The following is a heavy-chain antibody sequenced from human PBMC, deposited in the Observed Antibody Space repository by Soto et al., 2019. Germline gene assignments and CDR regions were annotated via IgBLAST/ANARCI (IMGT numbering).Heavy chain of an antibody. Sequence: ETLSLTCAVYGGSFSGYYWSWIRQPPGKGLEWIGEINHSGSTNYNPSLKSRVTISVDTSKNQFSLKLSSVTAADTAVYYCARGSLSSSSHKTNWFDPWGQGTLVTVSS. CDR1: GGSFSGYY. CDR3: ARGSLSSSSHKTNWFDP. CDR2: INHSGST. J-gene: IGHJ5*02. D-gene: IGHD6-13*01. V-gene: IGHV4-34*01.